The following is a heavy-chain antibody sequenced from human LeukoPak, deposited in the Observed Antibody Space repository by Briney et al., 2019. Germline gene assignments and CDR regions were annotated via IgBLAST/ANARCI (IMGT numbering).Heavy chain of an antibody. CDR3: ARARSYMDV. J-gene: IGHJ6*03. CDR1: GFPFSTFW. V-gene: IGHV3-7*03. Sequence: PGGSLRLSCAVSGFPFSTFWMSWVRQAPGKGLEWVANINQDGSEKYYVDSVRGRFAISRDNAKNSLYLQMNSLRAEDTAVYYCARARSYMDVWGKGTTVTISS. CDR2: INQDGSEK.